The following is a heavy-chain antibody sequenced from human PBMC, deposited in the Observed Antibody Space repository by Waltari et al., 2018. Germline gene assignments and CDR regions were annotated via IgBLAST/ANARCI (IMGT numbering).Heavy chain of an antibody. V-gene: IGHV3-23*03. CDR2: IYSGGST. Sequence: EVQLLESGGGLVQPGGSLRLSCAASGFTFSSYAMSWVRQAPGKGLEWVSVIYSGGSTYYADSVKGRFTISRDNSKNTLYLQMNSLRAEDTAVYYCARVGSDDYVWGAAGAFDIWGQGTMVTVSS. D-gene: IGHD3-16*01. CDR3: ARVGSDDYVWGAAGAFDI. J-gene: IGHJ3*02. CDR1: GFTFSSYA.